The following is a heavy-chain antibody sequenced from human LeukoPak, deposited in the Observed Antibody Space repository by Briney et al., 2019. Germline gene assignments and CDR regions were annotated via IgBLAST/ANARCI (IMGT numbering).Heavy chain of an antibody. D-gene: IGHD1-26*01. CDR1: GFTISSYA. J-gene: IGHJ3*02. Sequence: GGSLRLSCAASGFTISSYAMSWVRQASGKGLEWVSAISSSGGSTYYADSVKGRFTISRDNSKNTLYLQMNSLRADDTAVYYCAKTRIDFAFDIWRQGTMVTVSS. V-gene: IGHV3-23*01. CDR2: ISSSGGST. CDR3: AKTRIDFAFDI.